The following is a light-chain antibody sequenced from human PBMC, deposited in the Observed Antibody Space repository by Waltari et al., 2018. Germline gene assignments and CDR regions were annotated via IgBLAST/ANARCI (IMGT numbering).Light chain of an antibody. CDR3: QQSYSTPIT. J-gene: IGKJ5*01. CDR2: AAS. Sequence: DLQMTQSPSSLSASVGDRVTITCRAIQSIRNYLNWYHQKPGKAPKLLIYAASSLQGGVPSRFSGSGSGTDFTLTISSLQPDDFATYYCQQSYSTPITFGQGTRLEIK. V-gene: IGKV1-39*01. CDR1: QSIRNY.